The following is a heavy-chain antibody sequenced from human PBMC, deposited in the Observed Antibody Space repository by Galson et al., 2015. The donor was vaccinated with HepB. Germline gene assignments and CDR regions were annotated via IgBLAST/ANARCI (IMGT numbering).Heavy chain of an antibody. CDR2: ISYDGSNK. CDR1: GFTFSNYG. Sequence: SLRLSCAASGFTFSNYGMHWVRQAPGKGLEWVAVISYDGSNKYYADSVKGRFTISRDNSKNTLYLEMNSLRVDDTAVYSCAKDPWGYNSGWTGTFDIWGQGTLVTVSS. D-gene: IGHD6-19*01. J-gene: IGHJ3*02. V-gene: IGHV3-30*18. CDR3: AKDPWGYNSGWTGTFDI.